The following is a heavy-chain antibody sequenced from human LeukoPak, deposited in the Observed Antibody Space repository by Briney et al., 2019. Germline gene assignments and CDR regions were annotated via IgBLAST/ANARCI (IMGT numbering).Heavy chain of an antibody. Sequence: SETLSLTCTVSGASFSDTTYYWAWIRQPPGKGLESIGSIYFSETKYNPSLKSRITISGDTSKNQFSLKLSSVTAADTAVYYCASPSKLVISRGGFDIWGQGTMVTVSA. CDR1: GASFSDTTYY. J-gene: IGHJ3*02. CDR2: IYFSET. CDR3: ASPSKLVISRGGFDI. V-gene: IGHV4-39*01. D-gene: IGHD3-22*01.